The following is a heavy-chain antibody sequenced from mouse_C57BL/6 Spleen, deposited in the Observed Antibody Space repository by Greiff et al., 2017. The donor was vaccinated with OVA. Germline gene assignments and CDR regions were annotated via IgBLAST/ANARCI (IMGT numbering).Heavy chain of an antibody. Sequence: EVKLMESEGGLVQPGSSMKLSCTASGFTFSDYYMAWVRQVPEKGLEWVANINYDGSSTYYLDSLKSRFIISRDNAKNILYLQMSSLKSEDTATYYCARGGLRLDYWGQGTTLTVSS. J-gene: IGHJ2*01. V-gene: IGHV5-16*01. CDR3: ARGGLRLDY. CDR2: INYDGSST. CDR1: GFTFSDYY. D-gene: IGHD1-1*01.